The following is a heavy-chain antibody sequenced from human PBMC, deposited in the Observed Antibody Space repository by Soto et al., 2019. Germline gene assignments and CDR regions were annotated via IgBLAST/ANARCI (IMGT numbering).Heavy chain of an antibody. CDR3: GRWPGNCTSTNCYFAYGRDV. CDR2: IYWDDDK. J-gene: IGHJ6*02. D-gene: IGHD2-2*01. Sequence: QITLKESGPTLVEPTQTLTLTCTCAGFSLSNDKVGVGWIRQPPGKALEWLALIYWDDDKRYSPSLETMLSIFKDTSKNQVVLTMTNVDPVDTATYYCGRWPGNCTSTNCYFAYGRDVWGQGTTVTVSS. V-gene: IGHV2-5*02. CDR1: GFSLSNDKVG.